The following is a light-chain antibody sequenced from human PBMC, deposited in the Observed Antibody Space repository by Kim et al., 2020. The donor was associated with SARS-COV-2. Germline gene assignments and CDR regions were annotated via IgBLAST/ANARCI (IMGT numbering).Light chain of an antibody. CDR2: DVS. CDR3: SSYTSSSTSMV. CDR1: SSDGGGYNY. V-gene: IGLV2-14*03. Sequence: HLITIACTGASSDGGGYNYVSWYQKHPGKAPMLMIYDVSERPAGVSNRFSGSMSGNTASLTISELQAEDEADYYCSSYTSSSTSMVFGGGTQLTVL. J-gene: IGLJ2*01.